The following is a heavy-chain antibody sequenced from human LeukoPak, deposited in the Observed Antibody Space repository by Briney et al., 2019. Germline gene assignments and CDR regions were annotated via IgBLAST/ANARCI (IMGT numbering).Heavy chain of an antibody. J-gene: IGHJ4*02. V-gene: IGHV3-23*01. Sequence: GGSLRLSCAASGFTFSSYAMTWVRQAPGKGLEWVSAISGSGGSTYYADSVKGRSTIFRDNAKNTLYLQMNSLRAEDTAVYYCVRDLGGRSGHWGQGTLVTVSS. CDR1: GFTFSSYA. CDR3: VRDLGGRSGH. CDR2: ISGSGGST. D-gene: IGHD1-26*01.